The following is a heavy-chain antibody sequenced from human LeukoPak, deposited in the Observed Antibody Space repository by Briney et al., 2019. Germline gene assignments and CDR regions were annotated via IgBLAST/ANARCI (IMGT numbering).Heavy chain of an antibody. CDR3: ARESTQGAMDV. CDR1: GGSISSGNYF. J-gene: IGHJ6*02. Sequence: SETLSLTCTVSGGSISSGNYFWNWMRQPAGKGLDWIGRIYPSGSTNYNPSLKSRVTISVDTSKNQFSLRLSSVTAADTAVYYCARESTQGAMDVWGQGTTVTVSS. CDR2: IYPSGST. V-gene: IGHV4-61*02.